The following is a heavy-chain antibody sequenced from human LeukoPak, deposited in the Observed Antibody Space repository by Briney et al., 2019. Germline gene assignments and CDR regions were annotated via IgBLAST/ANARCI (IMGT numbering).Heavy chain of an antibody. CDR2: IYYSGST. Sequence: SETLSLTCTVSGGSISSSSYYWGWIRQPPGKGLEWIGSIYYSGSTNYNPSLKSRVTISVDTSKNQFSLKPSSVTAADTAVYYCARGRGYYDFWSGYPTPSYYMDVWGKGTTVTVSS. CDR1: GGSISSSSYY. D-gene: IGHD3-3*01. CDR3: ARGRGYYDFWSGYPTPSYYMDV. J-gene: IGHJ6*03. V-gene: IGHV4-39*07.